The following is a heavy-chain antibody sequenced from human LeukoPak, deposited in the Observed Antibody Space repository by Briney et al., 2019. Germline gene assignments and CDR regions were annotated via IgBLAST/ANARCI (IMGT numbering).Heavy chain of an antibody. D-gene: IGHD3-9*01. V-gene: IGHV3-33*01. Sequence: GGSLRLFCAASGFTFSSYGMQWVRQAPGKGLEWVAVIWYDGSNKYYADSVKGRFTISRDNSKNTLYLQMNSLRAEDTAVYYCARDSRPYILTGTKLQFDYGGQGTLVTVS. CDR3: ARDSRPYILTGTKLQFDY. CDR1: GFTFSSYG. CDR2: IWYDGSNK. J-gene: IGHJ4*02.